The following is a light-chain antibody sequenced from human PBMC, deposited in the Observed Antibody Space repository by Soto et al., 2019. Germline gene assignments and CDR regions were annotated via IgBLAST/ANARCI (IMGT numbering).Light chain of an antibody. CDR2: GDN. Sequence: QSALTQPPSVSGAPGQRVSISCTGSTSNIGAPYDVHWYQHLPGTAPKLLIYGDNNRPSGVPDRFSGSKSGTSASLAITRLQAEDEADYYCQSYDISLHNYVFGTATKVTVL. CDR3: QSYDISLHNYV. V-gene: IGLV1-40*01. CDR1: TSNIGAPYD. J-gene: IGLJ1*01.